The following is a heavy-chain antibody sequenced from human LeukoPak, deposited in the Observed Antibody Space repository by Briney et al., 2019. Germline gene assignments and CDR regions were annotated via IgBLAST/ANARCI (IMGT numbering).Heavy chain of an antibody. CDR3: VRQQTPHGNFDY. CDR1: GFTFSNHA. V-gene: IGHV3-13*01. Sequence: GGSLRLSCATSGFTFSNHAMHWVRLASGKGLEWVSAIGTAGDTFYPGSVKSRFTISRENAKNSLSLQMNSLRAEDTAVYYCVRQQTPHGNFDYWGQGTLVTVSS. CDR2: IGTAGDT. J-gene: IGHJ4*02. D-gene: IGHD1-26*01.